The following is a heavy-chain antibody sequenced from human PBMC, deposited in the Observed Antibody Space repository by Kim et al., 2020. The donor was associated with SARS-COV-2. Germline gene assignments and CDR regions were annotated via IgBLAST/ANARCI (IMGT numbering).Heavy chain of an antibody. V-gene: IGHV3-23*01. D-gene: IGHD3-10*01. CDR1: GFNFYNFS. Sequence: GGSLRLSCVASGFNFYNFSMSWVRQTAGKEMEWISAINAYDNGTYTANSVKGRFTITRDDSRNTVVLHMGSMRVDDTAIYYCVKDTWPRHYYGCFDSW. CDR2: INAYDNGT. CDR3: VKDTWPRHYYGCFDS. J-gene: IGHJ5*01.